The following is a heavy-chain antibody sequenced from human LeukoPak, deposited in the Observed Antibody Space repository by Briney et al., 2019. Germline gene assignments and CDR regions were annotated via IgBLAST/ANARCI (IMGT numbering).Heavy chain of an antibody. CDR3: ARGDGPGSYLIDY. D-gene: IGHD3-10*01. CDR2: TSSDDSNQ. Sequence: PGGSLRLSCAASGFTVNTYAILWVRQAPGKGLEWVALTSSDDSNQQYADSAKGRFTISRDNSRNTIFLQLNTLRAEDTAVYYCARGDGPGSYLIDYWGQGTLVTVSS. J-gene: IGHJ4*02. CDR1: GFTVNTYA. V-gene: IGHV3-30*04.